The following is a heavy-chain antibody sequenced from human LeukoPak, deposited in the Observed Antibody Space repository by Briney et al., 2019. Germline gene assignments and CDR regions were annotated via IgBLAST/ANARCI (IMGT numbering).Heavy chain of an antibody. CDR2: IKQDGSER. V-gene: IGHV3-7*01. Sequence: PGGSLRLSCVASGFTFSGYWMSWVRQAPGKGLEWVANIKQDGSERYYVDSVKGRFTISRDNAKNSLYLQMNSLRAEDTAVYYCARDPFGDYVFDYWGQGTLVTVSS. D-gene: IGHD4-17*01. CDR3: ARDPFGDYVFDY. CDR1: GFTFSGYW. J-gene: IGHJ4*02.